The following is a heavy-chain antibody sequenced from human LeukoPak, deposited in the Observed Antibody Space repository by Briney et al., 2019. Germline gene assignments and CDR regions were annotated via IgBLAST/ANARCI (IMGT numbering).Heavy chain of an antibody. CDR2: IYYSGST. J-gene: IGHJ4*02. CDR1: GGSISSSSYY. CDR3: ARATDYGDHGGFDY. D-gene: IGHD4-17*01. V-gene: IGHV4-39*07. Sequence: SETLSLTCTVSGGSISSSSYYWGWIRQPPGKGLGWIGSIYYSGSTYYNPSLKSRVTISVDTSKNQFSLKLSSVTAADTAVYYCARATDYGDHGGFDYWGQGTLVTVSS.